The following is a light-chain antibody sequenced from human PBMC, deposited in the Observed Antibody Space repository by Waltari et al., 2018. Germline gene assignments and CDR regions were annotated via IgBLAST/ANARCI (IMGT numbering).Light chain of an antibody. Sequence: QSALPQPASVSGSPGQSITISCTGTSSAIGGHNYVSWYQQHPGKAPKLVIFEVTTRPSGVSNRFSGSKSGNTASLTISGLQAEDEADYYCTSYTTSVTWVFGGGTKVTVL. CDR2: EVT. CDR1: SSAIGGHNY. CDR3: TSYTTSVTWV. V-gene: IGLV2-14*01. J-gene: IGLJ3*02.